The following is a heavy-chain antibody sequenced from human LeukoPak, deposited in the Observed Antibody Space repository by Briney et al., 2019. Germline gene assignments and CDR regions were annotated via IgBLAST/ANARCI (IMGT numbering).Heavy chain of an antibody. CDR1: GGSISSSSYY. CDR3: ARVLSVRNYDFWSGYLNWFDP. J-gene: IGHJ5*02. V-gene: IGHV4-39*07. Sequence: PSETLSLTCTVSGGSISSSSYYWGWIRQPPGKGLEWIGNVYHSGTTYYNPSLKSRVTISVDTSKNQFSLKLSSVTAADTAVYYCARVLSVRNYDFWSGYLNWFDPWGQGTLVTVSS. CDR2: VYHSGTT. D-gene: IGHD3-3*01.